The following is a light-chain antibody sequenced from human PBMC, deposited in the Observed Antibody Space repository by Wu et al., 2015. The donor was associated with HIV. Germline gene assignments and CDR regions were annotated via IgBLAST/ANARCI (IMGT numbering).Light chain of an antibody. Sequence: DIEVTQSPSSLSASVGDRVTITCRASQNIDNYLNWYQQKPGKAPKLLIYTASILQSGVPSRFGGSGFGTDFTLTISSLQPEDFATYYCQQSYSTLWTFGQGTKVE. J-gene: IGKJ1*01. V-gene: IGKV1-39*01. CDR3: QQSYSTLWT. CDR2: TAS. CDR1: QNIDNY.